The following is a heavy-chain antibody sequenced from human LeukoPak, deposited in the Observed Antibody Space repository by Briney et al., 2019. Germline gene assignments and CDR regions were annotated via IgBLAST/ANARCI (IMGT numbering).Heavy chain of an antibody. CDR1: GGSISSYY. D-gene: IGHD6-13*01. CDR2: IYTSGST. J-gene: IGHJ3*02. V-gene: IGHV4-4*07. CDR3: ASDRSIVAAGTLIRVAFDI. Sequence: PSETLSLTCTVSGGSISSYYWSWIRQPAGKGLEWIGRIYTSGSTNYNPSLKSRVTMSVDTSKNQFSLKLSSVTAADTAVYYCASDRSIVAAGTLIRVAFDIWGQGTMVTVSS.